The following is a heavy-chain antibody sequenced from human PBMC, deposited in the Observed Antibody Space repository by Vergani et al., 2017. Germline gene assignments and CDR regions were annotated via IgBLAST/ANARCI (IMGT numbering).Heavy chain of an antibody. CDR2: IIPIFGTA. J-gene: IGHJ3*02. V-gene: IGHV1-69*18. CDR1: GGTFSSYA. D-gene: IGHD3-16*01. Sequence: QVQLVQSGAEVKKPGSSVKVSCKASGGTFSSYAISWVRQAPGQGLEWMGRIIPIFGTANYAQKFQGRVTITADESTSTAYMELSRLRSEDTAVYYCARNRDYVWGSYSGGPFAFDIWGQGTMVTVSS. CDR3: ARNRDYVWGSYSGGPFAFDI.